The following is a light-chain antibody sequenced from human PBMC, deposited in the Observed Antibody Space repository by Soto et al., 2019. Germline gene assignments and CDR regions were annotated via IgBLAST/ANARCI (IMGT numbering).Light chain of an antibody. CDR2: QDN. J-gene: IGLJ3*02. CDR1: GGSIANNY. Sequence: NFMLTRPHSVSESPGKTVTISCTRSGGSIANNYVQWYQQRPGSAPTPVIYQDNERPSGVPDRFSGSIDSSSNSASLTISGLRTEDEADYYCHSYDSSAHWVFGGGTKSPS. CDR3: HSYDSSAHWV. V-gene: IGLV6-57*04.